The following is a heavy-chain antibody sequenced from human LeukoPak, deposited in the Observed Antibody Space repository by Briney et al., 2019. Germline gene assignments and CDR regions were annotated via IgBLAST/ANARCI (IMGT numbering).Heavy chain of an antibody. CDR2: IYYSGST. V-gene: IGHV4-59*08. CDR1: GGSISSYY. D-gene: IGHD5-18*01. J-gene: IGHJ4*02. CDR3: ARGPTAMVTGDFDY. Sequence: SETLSLTCTVSGGSISSYYWSWIRQPPGKGLEWIGYIYYSGSTNYNPSLKSRVTISVDTSKNQFSLKLSSVTAADTAVYYCARGPTAMVTGDFDYWGQGTLVTVSS.